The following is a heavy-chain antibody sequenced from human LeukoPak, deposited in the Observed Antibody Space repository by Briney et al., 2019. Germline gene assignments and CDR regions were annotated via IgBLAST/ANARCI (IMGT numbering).Heavy chain of an antibody. D-gene: IGHD2-8*01. Sequence: GASVKVSCKASGYSFSNYYMHWVRQAPGQGLEWMGMINPSGGTTNYAQKFQDRVTMTRDTSTRTVYMDLSNLRSEDTAVYYCARASLDIMVNYWGQGTLVTVSS. J-gene: IGHJ4*02. CDR2: INPSGGTT. V-gene: IGHV1-46*01. CDR1: GYSFSNYY. CDR3: ARASLDIMVNY.